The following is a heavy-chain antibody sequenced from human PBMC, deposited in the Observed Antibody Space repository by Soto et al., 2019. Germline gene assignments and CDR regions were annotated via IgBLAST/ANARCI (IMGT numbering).Heavy chain of an antibody. CDR1: GDSVSSNSAA. CDR3: ARNSSGWYGDYYYYYGMDV. J-gene: IGHJ6*02. D-gene: IGHD6-19*01. V-gene: IGHV6-1*01. CDR2: TYYRSKWYN. Sequence: PAQTLSLTCVISGDSVSSNSAAWNWIRQSPSRGLEWLGRTYYRSKWYNDYAVSVKSRITINPDTSKKQFSLQLNSVTPEDTAVYYCARNSSGWYGDYYYYYGMDVWGQGTTVTVSS.